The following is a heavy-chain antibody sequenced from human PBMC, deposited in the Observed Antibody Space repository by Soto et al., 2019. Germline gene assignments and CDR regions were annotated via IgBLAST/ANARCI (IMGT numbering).Heavy chain of an antibody. Sequence: QVQLVQSGAEVKNPGASVKVSCKASGYTFTRYGIGWARQAPGQGLEWMGWINTYNGNTNYAQNVQGRVTLTTDTSTRTAYMELRSLISNDPAIYYCAMVDVYVTPSPQDVWGQGTTVIVSS. CDR1: GYTFTRYG. J-gene: IGHJ6*02. V-gene: IGHV1-18*01. CDR2: INTYNGNT. D-gene: IGHD3-16*01. CDR3: AMVDVYVTPSPQDV.